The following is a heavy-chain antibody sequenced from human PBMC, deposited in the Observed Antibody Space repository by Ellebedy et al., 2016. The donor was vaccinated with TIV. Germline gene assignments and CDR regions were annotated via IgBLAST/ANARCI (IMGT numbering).Heavy chain of an antibody. V-gene: IGHV3-23*01. CDR2: ISNTGSRT. CDR3: VKGRGGGSDSSAPRYYFDS. D-gene: IGHD3-22*01. Sequence: PGGSLRLSCAASGFTFSSYAMSWVRQAPGKGLEWVSTISNTGSRTYYADSVEGRFIISRDNSKKTPYLQMNSLRAEDTAVYYCVKGRGGGSDSSAPRYYFDSWGLGTLVTVSS. J-gene: IGHJ4*02. CDR1: GFTFSSYA.